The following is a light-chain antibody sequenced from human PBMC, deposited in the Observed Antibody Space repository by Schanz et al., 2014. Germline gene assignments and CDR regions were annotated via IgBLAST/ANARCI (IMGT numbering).Light chain of an antibody. J-gene: IGLJ3*02. V-gene: IGLV2-11*01. CDR2: DVS. CDR1: DSDVGGYDF. CDR3: CSYAGNSPWV. Sequence: QSALTQPRSVSGSPGQSVTISCTGTDSDVGGYDFVSWYQQHPVKAPKVLIYDVSKRPSGVPDRFSGSKSGNTASLTISGLQAEDEADYYCCSYAGNSPWVLGGGTKLTVL.